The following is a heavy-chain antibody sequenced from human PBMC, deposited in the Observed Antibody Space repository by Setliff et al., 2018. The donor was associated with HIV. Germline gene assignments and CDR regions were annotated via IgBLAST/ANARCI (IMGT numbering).Heavy chain of an antibody. CDR1: GYSTSSDCF. D-gene: IGHD3-16*01. CDR2: FYQSGNI. Sequence: SETLSLTCAVSGYSTSSDCFWGWIRQSPGKGLEWIGSFYQSGNIYYNPSLKSRVTISVDTSKNQFSLRLTSVTAADTAVYYCARGGRSWFQNFHGAFDVWGQGTMVTVSS. V-gene: IGHV4-38-2*01. J-gene: IGHJ3*01. CDR3: ARGGRSWFQNFHGAFDV.